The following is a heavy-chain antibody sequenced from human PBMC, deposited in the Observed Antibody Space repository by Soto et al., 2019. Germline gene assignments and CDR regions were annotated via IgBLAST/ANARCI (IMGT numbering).Heavy chain of an antibody. CDR2: INPSGGST. CDR3: SRGSSWSYSTLDY. D-gene: IGHD1-26*01. V-gene: IGHV1-46*01. J-gene: IGHJ4*02. Sequence: QVQLVQSGAEVKKPGASVKVSCKASGYTFTSYYMHWVRQAPVQGLEWMGIINPSGGSTSYAQKSKGRVNMTRDTSTSTVYMELSSLRSEDTAVYYCSRGSSWSYSTLDYWGQGTLVTVSS. CDR1: GYTFTSYY.